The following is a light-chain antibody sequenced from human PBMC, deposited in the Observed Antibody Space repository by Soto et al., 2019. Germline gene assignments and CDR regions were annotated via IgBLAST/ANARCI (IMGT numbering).Light chain of an antibody. J-gene: IGKJ2*01. CDR1: QSVSSSY. V-gene: IGKV3-20*01. CDR3: QQYDNSQYT. Sequence: EVVLTQSPGNLSLSPGERATLSCRASQSVSSSYLAWYQQKPGQAPRLLIYDTYSRATGIPDRFSGSGSGTDFTLTITRLEPEDFAVYYCQQYDNSQYTFGQGTKLEIK. CDR2: DTY.